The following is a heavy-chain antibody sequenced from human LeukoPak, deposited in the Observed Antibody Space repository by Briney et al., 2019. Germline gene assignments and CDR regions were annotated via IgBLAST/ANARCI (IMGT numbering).Heavy chain of an antibody. J-gene: IGHJ4*02. CDR2: MNPNSGNT. V-gene: IGHV1-8*03. D-gene: IGHD2-2*01. CDR3: ARGYCGSTSCSLVDFDY. CDR1: GYTFTSYD. Sequence: GASVKVSCKASGYTFTSYDINWVRQATGQGLEWMGWMNPNSGNTGYAQKFQGRVTITRNTSISTAYMELSSLRSEDTAVYYCARGYCGSTSCSLVDFDYWGQGTLVTVSS.